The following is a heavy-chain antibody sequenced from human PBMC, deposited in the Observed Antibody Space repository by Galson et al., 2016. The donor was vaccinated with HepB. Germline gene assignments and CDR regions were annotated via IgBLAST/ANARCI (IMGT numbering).Heavy chain of an antibody. CDR1: GFTFSSYD. J-gene: IGHJ6*02. CDR3: ARGDRRYCSGGSCYSDYYYGMAV. CDR2: IGTAGDT. V-gene: IGHV3-13*01. D-gene: IGHD2-15*01. Sequence: SLRLSCAASGFTFSSYDMHWVRQATGKGLEWVSAIGTAGDTYYPGSVKGRFTISTENAKNSLYLQMNSLRGGDKAVYYCARGDRRYCSGGSCYSDYYYGMAVWGQGNPGHRLL.